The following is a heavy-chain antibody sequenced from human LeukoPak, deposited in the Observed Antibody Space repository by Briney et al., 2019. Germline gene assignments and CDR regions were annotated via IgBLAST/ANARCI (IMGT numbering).Heavy chain of an antibody. Sequence: VASVKVSCKASGYTFTSHYMHWVRQAPEQGLEWMGIINPSGGSTSYAQKFQGRVTMTRDMSTRTDYMELSSLRYEDTAVYYCAKGQRRHVDIVATTPFDYWGQGTLVTVSS. J-gene: IGHJ4*02. D-gene: IGHD5-12*01. CDR1: GYTFTSHY. CDR2: INPSGGST. V-gene: IGHV1-46*01. CDR3: AKGQRRHVDIVATTPFDY.